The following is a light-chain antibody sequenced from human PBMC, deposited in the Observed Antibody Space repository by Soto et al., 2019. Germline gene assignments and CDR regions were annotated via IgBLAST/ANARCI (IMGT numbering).Light chain of an antibody. Sequence: QSALTQPPSASGSPGQSVTISCTGTSSDVGGYNYVSWYQQHPGKAPKLMIYEVSKRPSGVPDRFSGSKSGNTASLTVSGLQAEDEADYYCQSYDSSLSAYVFGPGTKLTVL. CDR3: QSYDSSLSAYV. V-gene: IGLV2-8*01. CDR2: EVS. CDR1: SSDVGGYNY. J-gene: IGLJ1*01.